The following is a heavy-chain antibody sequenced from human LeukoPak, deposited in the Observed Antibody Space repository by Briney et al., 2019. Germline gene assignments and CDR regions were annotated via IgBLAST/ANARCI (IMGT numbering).Heavy chain of an antibody. J-gene: IGHJ4*02. D-gene: IGHD6-13*01. CDR3: VPPCLSSSWCVDY. V-gene: IGHV3-15*05. CDR1: GFTFSNAW. CDR2: IKSKTDGGTT. Sequence: GGSLRLSCAASGFTFSNAWMSWVRQAPGKGLEWVGRIKSKTDGGTTDYAAPVKGRFTISRDNSKNTLYLQMSSLRAEDTAVYYCVPPCLSSSWCVDYWGQGTLVTVSS.